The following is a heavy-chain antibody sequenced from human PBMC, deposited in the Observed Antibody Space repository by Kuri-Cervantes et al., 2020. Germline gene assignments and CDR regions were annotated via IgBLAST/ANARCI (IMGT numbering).Heavy chain of an antibody. J-gene: IGHJ6*03. CDR1: GGTFSSYA. Sequence: SVKVSCKASGGTFSSYAISWVRQAPGQGLEWMGGIIPIFGTANYAQKFQRRVTITADESTGTAYMELSSLRSEDTAVYYCSRATNKYYYYYYMDVWGKGTTVTVSS. V-gene: IGHV1-69*13. CDR3: SRATNKYYYYYYMDV. CDR2: IIPIFGTA. D-gene: IGHD2-8*01.